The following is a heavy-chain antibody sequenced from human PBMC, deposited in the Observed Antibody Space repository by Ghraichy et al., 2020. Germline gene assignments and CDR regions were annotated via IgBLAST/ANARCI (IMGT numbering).Heavy chain of an antibody. CDR2: INPNSGGT. CDR3: ARDLVVGDPSYYYYYGMDV. J-gene: IGHJ6*02. CDR1: GYTFTGYY. V-gene: IGHV1-2*02. Sequence: ASVKVSCKASGYTFTGYYMHWVRQAPGQGLEWMGWINPNSGGTNYAQKFQGRVTMTRDTSISTAYMELSRLRSDDTAVYYCARDLVVGDPSYYYYYGMDVWGQGTTVTVSS. D-gene: IGHD2-8*02.